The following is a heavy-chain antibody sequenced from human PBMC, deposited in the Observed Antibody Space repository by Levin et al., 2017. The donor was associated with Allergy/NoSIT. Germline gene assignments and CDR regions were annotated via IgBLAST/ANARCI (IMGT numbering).Heavy chain of an antibody. CDR3: ARLRGANT. Sequence: GGSLRLSCVGFGFPFSSFWMSWVRQAPGKGLEWVANINQDGSEKHYVDSVKGRFSISRDNAQNLVFLQLNSLRDEDTALYYCARLRGANTWGQGTMVTVSS. CDR1: GFPFSSFW. D-gene: IGHD3-16*01. J-gene: IGHJ4*02. CDR2: INQDGSEK. V-gene: IGHV3-7*01.